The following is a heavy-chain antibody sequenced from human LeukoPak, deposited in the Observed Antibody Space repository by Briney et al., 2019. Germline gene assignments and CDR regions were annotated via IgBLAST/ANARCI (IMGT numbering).Heavy chain of an antibody. J-gene: IGHJ4*02. CDR3: ARVWELSFDY. V-gene: IGHV3-53*01. CDR1: GFTVSTDH. CDR2: SYSSGST. D-gene: IGHD1-26*01. Sequence: GGSLGLSCAASGFTVSTDHMSWVRQAPGKGLEWVAVSYSSGSTYHAESVKGRFTISRDNSKNTLYLQMNSLRAEDTAVYYCARVWELSFDYWGQGSLVTVSS.